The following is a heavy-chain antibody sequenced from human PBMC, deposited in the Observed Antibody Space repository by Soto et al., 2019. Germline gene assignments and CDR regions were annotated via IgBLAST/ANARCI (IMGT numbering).Heavy chain of an antibody. J-gene: IGHJ4*02. D-gene: IGHD1-1*01. CDR3: ARGRYGDY. V-gene: IGHV1-18*01. Sequence: QVHLVQSGAEVKEPGASVKVSCKASGYTFTSYGITWVRQAPGQGLEWMGWISAHNGNTDYAQKLQGRVIVTRDTSTSTAYMELRSLISDATAVYYCARGRYGDYWGQGALVTVSS. CDR1: GYTFTSYG. CDR2: ISAHNGNT.